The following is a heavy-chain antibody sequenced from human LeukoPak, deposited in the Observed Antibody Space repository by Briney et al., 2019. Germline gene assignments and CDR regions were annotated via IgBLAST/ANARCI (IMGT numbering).Heavy chain of an antibody. CDR3: AGRARGYNYGLDL. J-gene: IGHJ6*02. Sequence: GGSLRLSCAASGFTVSSNYMSWVRHAPVKGLEWVCVSHSRGNTVYANSVKGRFTISRDNSKNTMYLQLIGLRAEDTGVYYLAGRARGYNYGLDLWGQGTTVTVSS. CDR1: GFTVSSNY. V-gene: IGHV3-66*01. D-gene: IGHD6-25*01. CDR2: SHSRGNT.